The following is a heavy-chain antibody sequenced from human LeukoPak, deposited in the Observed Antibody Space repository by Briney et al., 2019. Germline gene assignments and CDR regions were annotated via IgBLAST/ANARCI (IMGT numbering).Heavy chain of an antibody. D-gene: IGHD4-17*01. Sequence: DSLRLSCAASGFSFNIYAISWVRQAPGKGLEWVAAIDRSGGSTFYADSVKGRFTISKDNSKNTLYLQINSLRVDDTAIYYCARGSHGEHDSWGQGTLVTVSS. J-gene: IGHJ5*01. CDR2: IDRSGGST. CDR3: ARGSHGEHDS. V-gene: IGHV3-23*01. CDR1: GFSFNIYA.